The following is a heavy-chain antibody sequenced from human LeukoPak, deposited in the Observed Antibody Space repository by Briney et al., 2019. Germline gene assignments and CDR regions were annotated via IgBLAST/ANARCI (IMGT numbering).Heavy chain of an antibody. D-gene: IGHD6-19*01. Sequence: PGGSLRLSCAASEFSFSNYWMNWVRQAPGKGLEWVSTLSATVSDGGAYYADSVKGRFTISRDNSKNTLHLQMNSLRDEDTAMYYCAKNRGKGAVSGTGEIDYWGQGTLVTVSS. CDR1: EFSFSNYW. CDR3: AKNRGKGAVSGTGEIDY. J-gene: IGHJ4*02. CDR2: LSATVSDGGA. V-gene: IGHV3-23*01.